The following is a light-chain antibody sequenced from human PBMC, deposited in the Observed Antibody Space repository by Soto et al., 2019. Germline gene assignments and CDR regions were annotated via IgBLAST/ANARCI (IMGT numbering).Light chain of an antibody. CDR3: QQYGSSSLT. Sequence: EIVLTQSPGTLSLSPGERATLSCMASQSVSSSYLAWYQQKAGKAPRLVIYGASSRATGIPERFSGSGSGTDFTLTISRLAPEDFAVYYCQQYGSSSLTFGGGTKVDIK. V-gene: IGKV3-20*01. J-gene: IGKJ4*01. CDR1: QSVSSSY. CDR2: GAS.